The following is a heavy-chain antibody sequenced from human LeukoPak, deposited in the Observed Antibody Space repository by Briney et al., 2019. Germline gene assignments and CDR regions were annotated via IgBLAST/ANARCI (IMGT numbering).Heavy chain of an antibody. J-gene: IGHJ4*02. CDR3: AREFGSSSLPFDY. CDR2: ISYDGSNK. D-gene: IGHD6-6*01. V-gene: IGHV3-30-3*01. CDR1: GFTFSSYA. Sequence: GRSLRLSCAASGFTFSSYAMHWVRQAPGKGLEWVAVISYDGSNKYYADSVKGRFTISRDNSKNTLYLQMNSLRAEDTAVYYCAREFGSSSLPFDYWGQGTLVTVSS.